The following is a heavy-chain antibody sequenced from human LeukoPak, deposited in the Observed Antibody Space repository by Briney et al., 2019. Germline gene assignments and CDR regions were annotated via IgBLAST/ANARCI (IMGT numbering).Heavy chain of an antibody. Sequence: PGGSLRLSCAASGFTFSSYAMSWVRQAPGKGLEWVSDISGTGDNTYYADSVKGRFTISRDNSENTLYLQMNSLRAEDTAVYYCARQYGSGSYYGYWGRGTLVTVSS. CDR2: ISGTGDNT. V-gene: IGHV3-23*01. CDR3: ARQYGSGSYYGY. J-gene: IGHJ4*02. D-gene: IGHD3-10*01. CDR1: GFTFSSYA.